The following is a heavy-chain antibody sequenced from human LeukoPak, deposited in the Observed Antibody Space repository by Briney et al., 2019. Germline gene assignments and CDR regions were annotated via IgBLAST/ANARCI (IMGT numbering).Heavy chain of an antibody. J-gene: IGHJ1*01. V-gene: IGHV1-46*01. CDR1: GYTFTSYY. CDR2: IYTSDGSA. CDR3: ARARAAAGAQCFQH. D-gene: IGHD6-13*01. Sequence: ASVKVSCKASGYTFTSYYMHWVRQAPGQGPEWMGIIYTSDGSARYAQKFQGRVTMTRDTSTGTVYMELSSLRSEDTAVFYCARARAAAGAQCFQHWGQGTLVSASS.